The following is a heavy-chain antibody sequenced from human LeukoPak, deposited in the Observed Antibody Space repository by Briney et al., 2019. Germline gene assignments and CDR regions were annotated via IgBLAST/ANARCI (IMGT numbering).Heavy chain of an antibody. J-gene: IGHJ3*02. Sequence: SETLSLTCTVSGGSISSSSYYWGWIRQPPGKGLEWIGSIYYSGSTYYNPSLKSRVTISVDTSKNQFSLKLSSVTAADTAVYYCARHKQGFGDDAFDIWGQGTMVTVSS. D-gene: IGHD3-10*01. CDR3: ARHKQGFGDDAFDI. V-gene: IGHV4-39*01. CDR1: GGSISSSSYY. CDR2: IYYSGST.